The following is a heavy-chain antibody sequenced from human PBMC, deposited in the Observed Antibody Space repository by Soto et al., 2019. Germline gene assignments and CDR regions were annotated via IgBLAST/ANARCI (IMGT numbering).Heavy chain of an antibody. J-gene: IGHJ6*03. CDR2: ISAYNGNT. V-gene: IGHV1-18*01. Sequence: ASVKVSCKASGYTFTSYGISWVRQAPGQGLEWMGWISAYNGNTNYAQKLQGRVTMTTDTSTSTAYMELRSLRSDDTAVYYCARAPVVPAAIGHYYYYYYVDVWGKGTTVTVSS. D-gene: IGHD2-2*01. CDR3: ARAPVVPAAIGHYYYYYYVDV. CDR1: GYTFTSYG.